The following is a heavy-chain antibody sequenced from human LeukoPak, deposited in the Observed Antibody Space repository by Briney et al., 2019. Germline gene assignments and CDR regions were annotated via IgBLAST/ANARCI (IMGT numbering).Heavy chain of an antibody. CDR2: ISAYNDNT. D-gene: IGHD3-9*01. CDR1: GYTFTSYG. J-gene: IGHJ3*02. CDR3: ARDRDSEYVILTGYYLADAFDI. V-gene: IGHV1-18*01. Sequence: ASVKVSCKASGYTFTSYGISWVRQAPGQGLEWMGRISAYNDNTNYAQNLQGRVTMTTDTSTSTAYMELRSLRSDDTAVYYCARDRDSEYVILTGYYLADAFDIWGQGTMVTVSS.